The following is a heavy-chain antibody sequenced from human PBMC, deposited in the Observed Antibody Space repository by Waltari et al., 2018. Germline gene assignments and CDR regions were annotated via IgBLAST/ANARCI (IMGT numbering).Heavy chain of an antibody. V-gene: IGHV4-31*01. J-gene: IGHJ5*02. CDR3: ARGGPGRYSFKFDP. D-gene: IGHD5-18*01. CDR1: GGSISSGGYY. Sequence: QVQLQESGPGLVKPSQTLSLTCTVSGGSISSGGYYWSWLPQHPGKGLEWIGYIYYSGSTYYNPALKSPVTRSVDTSKNQFSLKLSSVTAADTAVYYCARGGPGRYSFKFDPWGQGTLVTVSS. CDR2: IYYSGST.